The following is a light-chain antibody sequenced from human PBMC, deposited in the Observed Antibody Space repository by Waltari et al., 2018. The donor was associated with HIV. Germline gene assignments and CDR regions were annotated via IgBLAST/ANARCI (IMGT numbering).Light chain of an antibody. CDR3: QVWDSSSDHVL. CDR1: NIERKS. Sequence: SSLLTQIPSVSVAPGQTARITCGGNNIERKSVHWYQQKPGQAPLLVIYYDSDRPSGMPERFSGSNSGNTATLTISRVGDGDEADYYCQVWDSSSDHVLFGGGTRLTVL. J-gene: IGLJ2*01. CDR2: YDS. V-gene: IGLV3-21*04.